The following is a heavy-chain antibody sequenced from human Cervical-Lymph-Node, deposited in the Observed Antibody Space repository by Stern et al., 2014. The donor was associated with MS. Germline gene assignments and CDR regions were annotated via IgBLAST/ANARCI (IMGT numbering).Heavy chain of an antibody. CDR1: GGSISSGGYY. D-gene: IGHD6-13*01. Sequence: VQLEESGPGLVQPSQTLSLTCTVSGGSISSGGYYWSWIRQHPGKGLEWIGYIYYSGSTYYNPSLKSRVTISVDTSKNQFSLKLSSVTAADTAVYYCARVDSSSWDFDYWGQGTLVTVSS. V-gene: IGHV4-31*03. CDR3: ARVDSSSWDFDY. J-gene: IGHJ4*02. CDR2: IYYSGST.